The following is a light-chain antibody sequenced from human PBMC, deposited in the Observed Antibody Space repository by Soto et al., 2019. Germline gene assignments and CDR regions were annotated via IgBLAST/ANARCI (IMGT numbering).Light chain of an antibody. CDR3: QQYNNWLPIT. CDR1: QSVSRY. J-gene: IGKJ5*01. Sequence: EIVMTQSPASLSVSPGERVTLSCTASQSVSRYLAWYQQIPGQAPRLLIYGASTRATGIPARFSGSGSGTEFTLTISSLQSEDFAVYYCQQYNNWLPITFGQGTRLEIK. CDR2: GAS. V-gene: IGKV3-15*01.